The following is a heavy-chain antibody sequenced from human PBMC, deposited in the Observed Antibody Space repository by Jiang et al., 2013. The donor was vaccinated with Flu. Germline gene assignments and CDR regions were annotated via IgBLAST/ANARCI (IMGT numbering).Heavy chain of an antibody. D-gene: IGHD2-21*02. CDR3: AREGLSYCGGHCYLTDY. J-gene: IGHJ4*02. CDR2: INPYNGNT. V-gene: IGHV1-18*04. Sequence: GAEVKKPGASVKVSCKASGYSFTSHNINWVRQAPGQGLEWMGWINPYNGNTDYAQRLQGRVTMTTDTSTGTAYMELRSLESDDTAVYYCAREGLSYCGGHCYLTDYWGQGTLVTVSS. CDR1: GYSFTSHN.